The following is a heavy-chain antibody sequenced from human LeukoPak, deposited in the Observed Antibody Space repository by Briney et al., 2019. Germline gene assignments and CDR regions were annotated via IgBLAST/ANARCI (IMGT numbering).Heavy chain of an antibody. D-gene: IGHD3-9*01. V-gene: IGHV1-2*02. CDR2: INPNSGGT. Sequence: ASVKVSCKASGYTFTGYYMHWVRQAPGQGLEWMGWINPNSGGTNYAQKFQGRVTMTRDTSISTAYMELSRLRSDDTAVYYCARPQYDILTGHKANDAFDFWGQGTMVTVSS. J-gene: IGHJ3*01. CDR1: GYTFTGYY. CDR3: ARPQYDILTGHKANDAFDF.